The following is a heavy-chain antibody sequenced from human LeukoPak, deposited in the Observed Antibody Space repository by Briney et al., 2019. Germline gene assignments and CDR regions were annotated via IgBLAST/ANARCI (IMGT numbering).Heavy chain of an antibody. CDR2: ISWNSGSI. J-gene: IGHJ5*02. V-gene: IGHV3-9*01. CDR1: GFTFEDYA. Sequence: GGSLRLSCAASGFTFEDYAMHWVRQAPGKGLEWVSGISWNSGSIGYADFVKGRFTISRDNAKNSLYLQMNSLRAEDTALYYCVKDSSPQVSAAGPGWFDPWGQGTLVTVSS. CDR3: VKDSSPQVSAAGPGWFDP. D-gene: IGHD6-13*01.